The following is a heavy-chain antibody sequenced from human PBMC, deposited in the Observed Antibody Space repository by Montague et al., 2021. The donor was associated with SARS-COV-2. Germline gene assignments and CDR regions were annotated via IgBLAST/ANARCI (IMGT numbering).Heavy chain of an antibody. Sequence: SESLSLTCAAYGGSFSTYSWNWIRRPPGKGLEWIGEIHHGGSTNYNPSLKSRVTISADTSKNQFSLKLTSVAAADTAVYYCARLGDGVVPSPILGVGPYYSYYYMDVWGKGTTVTVSS. D-gene: IGHD3-10*01. CDR3: ARLGDGVVPSPILGVGPYYSYYYMDV. J-gene: IGHJ6*03. CDR2: IHHGGST. V-gene: IGHV4-34*01. CDR1: GGSFSTYS.